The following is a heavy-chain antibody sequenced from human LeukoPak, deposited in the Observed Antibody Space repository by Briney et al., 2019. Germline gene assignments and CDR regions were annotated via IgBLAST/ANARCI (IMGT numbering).Heavy chain of an antibody. CDR1: GGTFSSYA. Sequence: SVKVSCKASGGTFSSYAISWVRQAPGQGLEWMGGIIPIFGTANYAQKFQGRVTITTDESTSTAYMELSRLRSDDTAVYYCARVEFLNYYGSGSYLGWFDPWGQGTLVTVSS. CDR2: IIPIFGTA. J-gene: IGHJ5*02. D-gene: IGHD3-10*01. V-gene: IGHV1-69*05. CDR3: ARVEFLNYYGSGSYLGWFDP.